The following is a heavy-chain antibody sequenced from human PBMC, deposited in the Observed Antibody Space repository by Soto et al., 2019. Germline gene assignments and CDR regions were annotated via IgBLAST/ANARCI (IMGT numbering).Heavy chain of an antibody. CDR2: IYYSGST. CDR3: AISSGYADWFDP. Sequence: QVQLQESGPGLVKPSQILSLTCTVSGGSISSGGYYWSWIRQHPGKGREWIGYIYYSGSTYYNPSLKSRVTISVDTSKNQFSLKLRSVTAADTTVYYCAISSGYADWFDPWGQGTLVTVSS. D-gene: IGHD3-22*01. V-gene: IGHV4-31*03. CDR1: GGSISSGGYY. J-gene: IGHJ5*02.